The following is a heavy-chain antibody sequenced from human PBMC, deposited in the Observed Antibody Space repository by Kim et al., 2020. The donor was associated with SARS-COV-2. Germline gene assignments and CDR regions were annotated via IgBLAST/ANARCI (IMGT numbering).Heavy chain of an antibody. CDR3: ASEEDYSGYVKFDY. J-gene: IGHJ4*02. Sequence: GGSLRLSCAASGFTFSSYSMNWVRQAPGKGLEWVSSISSSSSYIYYADSVKGRFTISRDNAKNSLYLQMNSLRAEDTAVYYCASEEDYSGYVKFDYWGQGTLFTVSS. CDR2: ISSSSSYI. V-gene: IGHV3-21*01. D-gene: IGHD5-12*01. CDR1: GFTFSSYS.